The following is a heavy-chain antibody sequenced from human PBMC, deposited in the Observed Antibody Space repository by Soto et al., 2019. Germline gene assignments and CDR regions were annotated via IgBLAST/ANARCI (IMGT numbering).Heavy chain of an antibody. Sequence: EVQLVESGGGPVKPGGSLRLSCAASGFAFNTYSMNWVRQAPGKGLEWVAFITRSSSYIYYADSVRGRFTLSRDNAKNSLYLQMNRLRPEDTAIYSCARDDGWLILDYWGQGTLVTVSS. CDR1: GFAFNTYS. CDR2: ITRSSSYI. D-gene: IGHD6-19*01. V-gene: IGHV3-21*06. J-gene: IGHJ4*02. CDR3: ARDDGWLILDY.